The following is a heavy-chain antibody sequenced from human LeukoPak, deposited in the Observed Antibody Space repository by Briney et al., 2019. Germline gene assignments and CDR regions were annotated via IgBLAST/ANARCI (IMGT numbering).Heavy chain of an antibody. D-gene: IGHD2/OR15-2a*01. CDR1: GDSIGSYF. Sequence: SETLSLTCTVSGDSIGSYFWSWIRQSPGKGLEWIGHIYYSGSTNYNPSLKSRVAISVDTSRNQFSLKLSSVTAADTAIYYCARDGPAYSTRWYDYYYGLDVWGQGTTVTVSS. CDR2: IYYSGST. V-gene: IGHV4-59*01. J-gene: IGHJ6*02. CDR3: ARDGPAYSTRWYDYYYGLDV.